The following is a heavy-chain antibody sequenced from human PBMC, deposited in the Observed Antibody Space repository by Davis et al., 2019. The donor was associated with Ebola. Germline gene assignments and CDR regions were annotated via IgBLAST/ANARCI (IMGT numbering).Heavy chain of an antibody. Sequence: PGGSLRLSCTVSGDSISSSDHYWGWIRQPPGKGLEWVGNFYYNVATHLNPSLKSRVSISIDTSKNQFSLRLNSVTAADTAIYYCAREGYRGGAFDYWGQGTLVPVSS. V-gene: IGHV4-39*07. CDR3: AREGYRGGAFDY. CDR1: GDSISSSDHY. CDR2: FYYNVAT. J-gene: IGHJ4*02. D-gene: IGHD2-21*01.